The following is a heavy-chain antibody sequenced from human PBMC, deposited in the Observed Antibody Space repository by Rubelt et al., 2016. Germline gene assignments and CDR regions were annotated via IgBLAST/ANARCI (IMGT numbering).Heavy chain of an antibody. CDR2: ISGYNGNT. J-gene: IGHJ5*02. Sequence: QVQLVQSGAEVKKPGSSVKVSCKASGYAFTSYGISWVRQAPGQGLEWMGWISGYNGNTNYAQKLQGRGTMTTDTSTSTAHMELRSLRSDDTAVYYCARHSNYDGWFDPWGQGTLVTVSS. CDR1: GYAFTSYG. V-gene: IGHV1-18*01. CDR3: ARHSNYDGWFDP. D-gene: IGHD4-11*01.